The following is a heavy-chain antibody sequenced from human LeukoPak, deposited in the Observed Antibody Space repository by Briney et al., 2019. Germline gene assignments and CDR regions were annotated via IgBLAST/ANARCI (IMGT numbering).Heavy chain of an antibody. CDR2: IYYSMST. CDR1: GDSISSGPSY. CDR3: ARHRIIRDVATGDYLDS. Sequence: SETLSLTCTVSGDSISSGPSYWGWIRQPPGKGLEWIGTIYYSMSTYYNPSLKSRVAISVDTSKNQFSLKLRSVTAADTAVFYCARHRIIRDVATGDYLDSWGQGTLVTVSS. D-gene: IGHD5-24*01. V-gene: IGHV4-39*01. J-gene: IGHJ4*02.